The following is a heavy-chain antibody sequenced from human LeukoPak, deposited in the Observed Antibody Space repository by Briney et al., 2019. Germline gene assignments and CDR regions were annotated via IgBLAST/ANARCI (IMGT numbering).Heavy chain of an antibody. CDR3: AKGAATGRSCSDY. CDR2: ISGGGGST. J-gene: IGHJ4*02. D-gene: IGHD6-13*01. Sequence: GGSLRLSCAASGFTFSNYAMSWVRQAPGKGLEWVSVISGGGGSTYYADSVKGRFTISRDNSKYTLYLQMISLRAEDTAVYYCAKGAATGRSCSDYWGQGTLVTVSS. V-gene: IGHV3-23*01. CDR1: GFTFSNYA.